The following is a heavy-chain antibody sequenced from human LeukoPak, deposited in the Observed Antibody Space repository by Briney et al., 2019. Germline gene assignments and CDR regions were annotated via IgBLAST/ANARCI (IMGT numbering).Heavy chain of an antibody. V-gene: IGHV3-23*01. CDR3: AKVTRYLMYFFDY. Sequence: GGSLRPSCAASGFTFSSNAMSWVRQAPGKGLEWVSTMSASGGSTYYADSVKGRDTISGDNSKNTLYLQMNSLRAEDTAVYYCAKVTRYLMYFFDYWGQGTLVTVSS. CDR1: GFTFSSNA. J-gene: IGHJ4*02. D-gene: IGHD1-14*01. CDR2: MSASGGST.